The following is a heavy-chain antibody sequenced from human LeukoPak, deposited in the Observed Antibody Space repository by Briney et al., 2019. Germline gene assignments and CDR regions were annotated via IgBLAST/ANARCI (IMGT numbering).Heavy chain of an antibody. CDR1: GHTVTIYC. J-gene: IGHJ4*02. V-gene: IGHV1-18*01. Sequence: PSVKLSCKVSGHTVTIYCATWVRHAPGQGLEWMGWISRYQVSTKNDQNFQGRVTMTREPSTGTAYMDLRSLGSDDTAIYSCGRSDLGTITAAPFNYWGQGTLVAVSS. CDR2: ISRYQVST. D-gene: IGHD5-24*01. CDR3: GRSDLGTITAAPFNY.